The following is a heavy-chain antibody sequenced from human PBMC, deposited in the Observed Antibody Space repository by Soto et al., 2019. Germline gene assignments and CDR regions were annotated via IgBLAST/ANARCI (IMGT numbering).Heavy chain of an antibody. J-gene: IGHJ4*02. CDR1: GFTFDDYA. CDR3: AKDIRVRYFDWLSIDY. D-gene: IGHD3-9*01. CDR2: ISWNSGSI. Sequence: EVQLVESGGGLVQPGRSLRLSCAASGFTFDDYAMHWVRQAPGKGLXXXXXISWNSGSIGYADSVKGRFTISRDNAKNSLYLQMNSLRAEDTALYYCAKDIRVRYFDWLSIDYWGQGTLVTVSS. V-gene: IGHV3-9*01.